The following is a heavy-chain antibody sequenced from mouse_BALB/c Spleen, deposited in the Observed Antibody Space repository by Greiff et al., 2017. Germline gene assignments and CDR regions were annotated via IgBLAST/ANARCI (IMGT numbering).Heavy chain of an antibody. CDR2: IWAGGST. J-gene: IGHJ4*01. CDR3: ARPSIATVVAPDAMDD. D-gene: IGHD1-1*01. V-gene: IGHV2-9*02. Sequence: VKLVESGPGLVAPSQSLSITCTVSGFSLTSYGVHWVRQPPGKGLEWLGVIWAGGSTNYNSALMSRLSISKDNSKSHVFLKMNSLQTDDTAMYYCARPSIATVVAPDAMDDWGQGTSVTVSS. CDR1: GFSLTSYG.